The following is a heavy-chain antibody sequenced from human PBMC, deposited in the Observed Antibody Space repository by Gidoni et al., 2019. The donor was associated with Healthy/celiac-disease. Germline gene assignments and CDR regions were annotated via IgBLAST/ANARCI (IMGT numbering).Heavy chain of an antibody. CDR3: AREGGAYYDSSGPYGMDV. J-gene: IGHJ6*02. Sequence: QVQLQESGPGLVKPSQPLSLTCTVSGGSISSGGSYWSWIRQHPGKGLEWIGYIYYSGSTYYNPSLKSRVTISVDTSKNQFSLKLSSGTAADTAVYYCAREGGAYYDSSGPYGMDVWGQGTTVTVSS. CDR1: GGSISSGGSY. D-gene: IGHD3-22*01. CDR2: IYYSGST. V-gene: IGHV4-31*03.